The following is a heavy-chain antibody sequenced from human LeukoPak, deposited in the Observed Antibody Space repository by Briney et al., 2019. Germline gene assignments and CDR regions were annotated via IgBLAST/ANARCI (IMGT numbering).Heavy chain of an antibody. D-gene: IGHD5-18*01. CDR1: GFTFSSYG. Sequence: GRSLRLSCAASGFTFSSYGMHWVRQAPGKGLEWVAVIWYDGSNKYYADSVKGRFTIFRDNSKNTLYLQMNSLRADDTAVYYCARANTAMVDYWGQGTLATVSS. CDR2: IWYDGSNK. V-gene: IGHV3-33*01. CDR3: ARANTAMVDY. J-gene: IGHJ4*02.